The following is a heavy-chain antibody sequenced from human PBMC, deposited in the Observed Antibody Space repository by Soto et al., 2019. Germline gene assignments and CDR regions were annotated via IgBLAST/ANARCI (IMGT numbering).Heavy chain of an antibody. Sequence: QVQLVQSGAEVKETGASVKGSCKASGYTFSDYGISWLRQAPGQGLEWMGWISGDNAKTRYAQKFQGRVTMTTDTSTNTAYMELGALRSDDTAVFYCARGARPITESEDAYTPFDFWGQGTLVTVAS. V-gene: IGHV1-18*01. CDR1: GYTFSDYG. J-gene: IGHJ4*02. CDR3: ARGARPITESEDAYTPFDF. D-gene: IGHD3-10*01. CDR2: ISGDNAKT.